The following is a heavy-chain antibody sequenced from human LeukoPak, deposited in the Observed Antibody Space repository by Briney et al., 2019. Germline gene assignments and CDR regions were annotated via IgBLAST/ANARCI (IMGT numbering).Heavy chain of an antibody. V-gene: IGHV1-8*01. CDR3: AIKLSSGGY. CDR1: GYTFTSCD. D-gene: IGHD3-22*01. CDR2: VSPNSANT. J-gene: IGHJ4*02. Sequence: ASVKVSCKASGYTFTSCDVNWVRQATGQGLEWMGWVSPNSANTAYAQKFQGRVTMTRNTSISTAYMELSSLRSEDTAVYYCAIKLSSGGYWGQGTLVTVSS.